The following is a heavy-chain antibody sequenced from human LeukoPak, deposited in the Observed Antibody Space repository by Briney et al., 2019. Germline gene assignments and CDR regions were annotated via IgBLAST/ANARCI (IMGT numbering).Heavy chain of an antibody. Sequence: GSLRLSCTGSGFNNYAMTWVRQAPGKGLEWVSGINDRGDNTYYADSVKGRFTISRDNSKNTLYLQMNSLRAEDTAVYYCAAFPRSVIRGINMEPMDYWGQGTLVTVSS. CDR3: AAFPRSVIRGINMEPMDY. D-gene: IGHD3-10*01. J-gene: IGHJ4*02. V-gene: IGHV3-23*01. CDR2: INDRGDNT. CDR1: GFNNYA.